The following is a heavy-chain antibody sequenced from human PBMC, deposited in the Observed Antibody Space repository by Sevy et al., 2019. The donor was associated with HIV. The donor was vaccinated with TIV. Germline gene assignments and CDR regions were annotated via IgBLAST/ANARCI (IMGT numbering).Heavy chain of an antibody. V-gene: IGHV1-69*13. D-gene: IGHD3-22*01. Sequence: ASVKVSCKASGGSFSNFPVSWVRQAPGQGLEWMGMIISKFGTTDYAQKFQGRVTITADESTTTAYMELTSLRSEDTAVYYCAREIPDYVSGYYSVDAFDFWGQGTKVTVSS. J-gene: IGHJ3*01. CDR3: AREIPDYVSGYYSVDAFDF. CDR1: GGSFSNFP. CDR2: IISKFGTT.